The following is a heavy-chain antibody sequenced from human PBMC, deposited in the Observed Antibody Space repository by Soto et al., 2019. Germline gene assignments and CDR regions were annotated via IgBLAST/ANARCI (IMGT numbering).Heavy chain of an antibody. V-gene: IGHV1-8*01. CDR3: VQSRCGGDCLTFYSSHAYYGLDV. CDR2: INPNSGNT. J-gene: IGHJ6*02. CDR1: GYIFTNYD. Sequence: ASVKVSCKASGYIFTNYDINWVRQATGQGLEYLGWINPNSGNTGYVQKFQGRVTMTRNTSINTAYMELSSLRSEDTAVYYCVQSRCGGDCLTFYSSHAYYGLDVWGQGTTVTVSS. D-gene: IGHD2-21*02.